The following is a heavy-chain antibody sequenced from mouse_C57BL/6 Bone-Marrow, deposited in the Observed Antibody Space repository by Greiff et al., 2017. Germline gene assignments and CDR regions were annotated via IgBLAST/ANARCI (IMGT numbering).Heavy chain of an antibody. Sequence: VQLQQSGAELVRPGTSVKLSCKASGYTFTSYWMHWVKQRPGQGLEWIGVIDPSDSYTNYNQKFKGKATLTVDTSSSTAYMQLSSLTSEDSAVYYCARGDGNFYAMDYWGQGTSVTVSS. CDR3: ARGDGNFYAMDY. D-gene: IGHD2-1*01. V-gene: IGHV1-59*01. J-gene: IGHJ4*01. CDR2: IDPSDSYT. CDR1: GYTFTSYW.